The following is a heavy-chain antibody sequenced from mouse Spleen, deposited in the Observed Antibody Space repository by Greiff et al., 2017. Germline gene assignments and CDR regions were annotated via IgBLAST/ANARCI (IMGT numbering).Heavy chain of an antibody. CDR3: TRNGGNYDPFAY. D-gene: IGHD2-4*01. J-gene: IGHJ3*01. CDR2: IYPGNSDT. V-gene: IGHV1-5*01. Sequence: EVQLQQSGTVLARPGASVKMSCKASGYSFTSYWMHWVKQRPGQGLEWIGAIYPGNSDTSYNQRFKGKAKLTAVTSASTAYMELSSLTNEDSAVYYCTRNGGNYDPFAYWGQGTLVTVSA. CDR1: GYSFTSYW.